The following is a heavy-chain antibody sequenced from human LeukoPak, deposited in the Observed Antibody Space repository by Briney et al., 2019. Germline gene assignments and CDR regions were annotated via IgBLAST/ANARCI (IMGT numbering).Heavy chain of an antibody. V-gene: IGHV4-39*01. CDR2: IYYSGST. Sequence: SETLSLTCTISGGSISSSSYYWGWIRQPPGKGLEWIGSIYYSGSTYYNPSLKSRVTISVDTSKNQFSLKLSSVTAADTAVYYCARRNYDFWSGYSYYFDYWAQGTLVTVSS. J-gene: IGHJ4*02. CDR1: GGSISSSSYY. CDR3: ARRNYDFWSGYSYYFDY. D-gene: IGHD3-3*01.